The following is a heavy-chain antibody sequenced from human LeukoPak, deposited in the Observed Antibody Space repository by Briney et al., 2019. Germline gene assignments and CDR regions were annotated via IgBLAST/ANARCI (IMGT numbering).Heavy chain of an antibody. D-gene: IGHD1-26*01. CDR3: ARERLGGSYYRPVDY. V-gene: IGHV4-4*07. CDR2: IYTTGNT. CDR1: GGSISSYY. J-gene: IGHJ4*02. Sequence: SETLSLTCTVSGGSISSYYWSWIRQPAGKGLEWIGRIYTTGNTNYNPSLKSRVTISLDTSKNQFSLKLSSVSAEDTALYYCARERLGGSYYRPVDYWGQGTLVTVSS.